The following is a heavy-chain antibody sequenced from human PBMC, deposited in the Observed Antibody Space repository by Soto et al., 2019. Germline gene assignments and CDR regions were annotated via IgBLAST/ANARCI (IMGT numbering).Heavy chain of an antibody. Sequence: PGGSLRLSCAASGFTLNNACMNWVRQAPGKGLEWVGRIKSKADGETRDYAEPVKGRFTISRDDSKNTLYLQMNSLKPEDTAVYYCKLDIDYWGLGTLVTVSS. D-gene: IGHD1-1*01. CDR1: GFTLNNAC. CDR3: KLDIDY. J-gene: IGHJ4*02. CDR2: IKSKADGETR. V-gene: IGHV3-15*07.